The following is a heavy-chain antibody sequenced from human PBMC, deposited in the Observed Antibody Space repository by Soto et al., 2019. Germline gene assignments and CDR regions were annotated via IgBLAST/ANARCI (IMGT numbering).Heavy chain of an antibody. CDR2: IYYSGST. V-gene: IGHV4-59*01. Sequence: PXGTLCVPGTDSGGSLMSYYGRWIRQPPGNGLEWIGYIYYSGSTNYNPSLKSRVTISVDTSKNQFSLKLSSVTAADTAVYYCASAKLGQTGTAVAGPYFDYWGQGTLVPGSS. J-gene: IGHJ4*02. CDR3: ASAKLGQTGTAVAGPYFDY. D-gene: IGHD6-19*01. CDR1: GGSLMSYY.